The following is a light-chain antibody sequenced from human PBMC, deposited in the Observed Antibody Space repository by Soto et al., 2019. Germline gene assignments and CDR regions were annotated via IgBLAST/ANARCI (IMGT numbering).Light chain of an antibody. CDR1: QGFTNY. J-gene: IGKJ1*01. V-gene: IGKV1-27*01. Sequence: DFQITQSPSSLSASVGYTVPLTFRASQGFTNYLAWYQQKPGKAPKLLIYAASTLQSGVPPRFSGSGSGTDFTLTISSLQPEDFATYYCQQSYSTPWTFGQGTKVDI. CDR3: QQSYSTPWT. CDR2: AAS.